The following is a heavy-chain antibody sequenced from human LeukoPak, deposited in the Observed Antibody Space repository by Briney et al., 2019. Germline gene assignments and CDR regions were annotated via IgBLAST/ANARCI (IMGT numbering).Heavy chain of an antibody. J-gene: IGHJ6*02. Sequence: ASVEVSCKASGGTFSIYAISWVRQAPGQGLEWMGGIIPIFGTAIYAQKFQGRVTITADESTSTAYMELSSLRSEDTAVYYCARAYCSSTSCYQYGMDVWGQGTTVTVSS. CDR2: IIPIFGTA. CDR1: GGTFSIYA. V-gene: IGHV1-69*13. D-gene: IGHD2-2*01. CDR3: ARAYCSSTSCYQYGMDV.